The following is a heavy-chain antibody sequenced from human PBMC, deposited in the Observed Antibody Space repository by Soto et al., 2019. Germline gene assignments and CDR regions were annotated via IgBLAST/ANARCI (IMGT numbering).Heavy chain of an antibody. CDR3: AREKSSGYYYDY. CDR2: MNPNSGNT. Sequence: QVQLVQSGAEVKKPGASVKVSCKASGYTFTSYDINWVRQATGQGLEWMGWMNPNSGNTAYAQKFQGRVTMTRNTSIRPAYMELSSLRSEDTAVYYCAREKSSGYYYDYWGQGTLVTVSS. CDR1: GYTFTSYD. V-gene: IGHV1-8*01. D-gene: IGHD3-22*01. J-gene: IGHJ4*02.